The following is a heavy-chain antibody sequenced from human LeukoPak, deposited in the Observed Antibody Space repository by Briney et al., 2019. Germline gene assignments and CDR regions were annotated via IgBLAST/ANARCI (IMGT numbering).Heavy chain of an antibody. CDR3: AREGYCCSTSCYARYYYYGMDV. D-gene: IGHD2-2*01. CDR2: INAGNGNT. CDR1: GYTFTSYA. Sequence: APVTVSCKASGYTFTSYAMHWVRQAPGQRLEWMGWINAGNGNTKYSQKFQGRVTITRDTSVSTAYMELSSLRSEDTAVYYCAREGYCCSTSCYARYYYYGMDVWGQGTTVTVSS. V-gene: IGHV1-3*01. J-gene: IGHJ6*02.